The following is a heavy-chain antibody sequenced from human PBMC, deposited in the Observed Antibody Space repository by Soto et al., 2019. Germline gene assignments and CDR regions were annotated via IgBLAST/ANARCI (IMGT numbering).Heavy chain of an antibody. J-gene: IGHJ3*02. CDR3: ARVGTAMVTGVDDAFDI. CDR2: IYPGDSDT. CDR1: GYSFTSYW. D-gene: IGHD5-18*01. V-gene: IGHV5-51*01. Sequence: GGSLKISCKGSGYSFTSYWIGWVRQMPGKGLEWMGIIYPGDSDTRYSPSFQGQVTISADKSISTAYLQWSSLKASDTAMYYCARVGTAMVTGVDDAFDIWGQGTMVTVSS.